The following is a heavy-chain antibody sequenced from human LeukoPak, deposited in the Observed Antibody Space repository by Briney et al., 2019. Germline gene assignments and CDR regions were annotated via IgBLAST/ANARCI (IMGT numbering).Heavy chain of an antibody. CDR1: GYTFTSYD. CDR3: ARWRWVTTQSHYYYGMDV. D-gene: IGHD4-17*01. CDR2: MNPNSGNT. J-gene: IGHJ6*02. Sequence: ASVKVSCKASGYTFTSYDINWVRQATGQGLEWMGWMNPNSGNTGYAQKFQGRVTMTRNTSISTAYMELSSLRSEDTAVYYCARWRWVTTQSHYYYGMDVWGQGTTVTVSS. V-gene: IGHV1-8*01.